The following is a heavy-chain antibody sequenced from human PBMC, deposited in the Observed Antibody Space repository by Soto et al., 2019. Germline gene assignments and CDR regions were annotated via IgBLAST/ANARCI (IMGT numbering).Heavy chain of an antibody. D-gene: IGHD5-12*01. CDR3: AEGSSEYSASVDR. CDR1: GFSLNSYA. J-gene: IGHJ5*02. CDR2: ISARGGSS. V-gene: IGHV3-23*01. Sequence: EVQLLESGGGLVQPGGSLRLACAASGFSLNSYAMVWVRQAPGKGLEWVSVISARGGSSYFADSVKGRFTISRDNSKNVLSLEMNNLRAEDTATYFCAEGSSEYSASVDRWGQGTLVLVSS.